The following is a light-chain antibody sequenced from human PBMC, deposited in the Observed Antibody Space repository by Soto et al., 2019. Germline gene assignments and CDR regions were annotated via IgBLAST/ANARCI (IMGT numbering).Light chain of an antibody. J-gene: IGKJ2*01. CDR2: DAS. CDR1: QSISSW. Sequence: DIPMTQSPSTLSASVGDRVTITCRASQSISSWLAWYQQKPGKAPKLLIYDASSLESGVPSRFSGSGSGTEFTRTISSLQPDDFATYYCQRGHTFGQGTKLEIK. CDR3: QRGHT. V-gene: IGKV1-5*01.